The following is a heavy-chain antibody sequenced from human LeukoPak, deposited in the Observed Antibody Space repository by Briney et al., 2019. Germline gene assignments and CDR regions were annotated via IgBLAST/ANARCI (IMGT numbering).Heavy chain of an antibody. CDR3: AKDRGASGYSYAFDY. CDR1: GFSFDDYA. D-gene: IGHD5-18*01. J-gene: IGHJ4*02. V-gene: IGHV3-9*01. Sequence: GGSLRLSCAASGFSFDDYAMHWVRQAPGKGLEWVSGISWNSGSIGYADSVKGRFTISRDNAKNSLYLQMNSLRAEDTALYYCAKDRGASGYSYAFDYWGQGTLVTVSS. CDR2: ISWNSGSI.